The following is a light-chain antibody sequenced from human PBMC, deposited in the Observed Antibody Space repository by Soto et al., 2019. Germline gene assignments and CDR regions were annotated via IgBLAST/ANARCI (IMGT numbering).Light chain of an antibody. CDR1: QRVTSNY. V-gene: IGKV3-20*01. Sequence: ETVLTQSPCTLSLSPGERATLSCRASQRVTSNYLAWYQQKPGQAPRLLIFGASIRDNGIPDRFSGSGSGTDFTLTISRLEPEDFAVYYCHQYGSSPGTFGQGTKVEI. CDR3: HQYGSSPGT. CDR2: GAS. J-gene: IGKJ1*01.